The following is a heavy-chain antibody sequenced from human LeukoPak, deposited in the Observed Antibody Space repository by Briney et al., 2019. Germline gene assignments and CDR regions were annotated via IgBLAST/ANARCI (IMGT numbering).Heavy chain of an antibody. CDR2: ISYDGSNK. J-gene: IGHJ3*02. V-gene: IGHV3-30*04. CDR3: AREYYDILTGYTDDAFDI. CDR1: GFTFSSYA. Sequence: GRSLRLSCAASGFTFSSYAMHWVRQAPGKGLEWVAVISYDGSNKYYADSVKGRFTISRDNSKNTLYLQMNSLRAEDTAVHYCAREYYDILTGYTDDAFDIWGQGTMVTVSS. D-gene: IGHD3-9*01.